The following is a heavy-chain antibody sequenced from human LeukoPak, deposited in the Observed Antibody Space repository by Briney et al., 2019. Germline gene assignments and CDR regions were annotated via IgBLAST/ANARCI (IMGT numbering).Heavy chain of an antibody. CDR1: GYTFTNYG. Sequence: ASVKVSCKASGYTFTNYGISWMRQSPGQGLEWMGWISAYNGDTSYAQKLQGRVTMTTDTSTSTAYMELGSLGSDDTAVYYCARVGEYCTGISCLDYWSQGTLVTVSS. CDR3: ARVGEYCTGISCLDY. V-gene: IGHV1-18*01. J-gene: IGHJ4*02. CDR2: ISAYNGDT. D-gene: IGHD2-2*01.